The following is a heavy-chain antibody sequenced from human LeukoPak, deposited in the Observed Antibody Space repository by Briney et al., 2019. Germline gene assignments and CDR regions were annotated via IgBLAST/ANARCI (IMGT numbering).Heavy chain of an antibody. V-gene: IGHV3-7*01. J-gene: IGHJ6*02. CDR1: GFTFSSYW. CDR2: IKQDGSEK. Sequence: GGSLRLSCAASGFTFSSYWMSWVRQAPGKGLEWVAHIKQDGSEKYYVDSVKGRFTISRDNAKNSLYLQMNSLRAEDTAVYYCARAALGDYYYYGMDVWGQGTTVTVSS. D-gene: IGHD6-25*01. CDR3: ARAALGDYYYYGMDV.